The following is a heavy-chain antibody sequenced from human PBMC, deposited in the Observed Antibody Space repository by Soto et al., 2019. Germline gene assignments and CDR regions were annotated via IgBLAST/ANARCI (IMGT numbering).Heavy chain of an antibody. D-gene: IGHD2-21*02. J-gene: IGHJ4*02. V-gene: IGHV1-46*03. CDR1: GYTFTSYY. CDR2: INPSGGYT. Sequence: QVQLVQSGAEVKKPGASVKVSCKASGYTFTSYYMNWVRQAPGQGLEWLGIINPSGGYTTYAQRFLGLVPFTSGTSTSTAHTKLGSPTSEDTAVDYCAWGGGIVVVTGPYDHWGQGTMVTVSS. CDR3: AWGGGIVVVTGPYDH.